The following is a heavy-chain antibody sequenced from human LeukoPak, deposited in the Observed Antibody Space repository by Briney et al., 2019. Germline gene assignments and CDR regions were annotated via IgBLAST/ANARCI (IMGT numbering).Heavy chain of an antibody. V-gene: IGHV4-59*08. CDR3: ATRIAVAGPDY. D-gene: IGHD6-19*01. Sequence: SETLSLTCTVSGGSISSYYWSWIRQPPGKGLEWIGYIYYSGSTNCNPSLKSRVTISVDTSKNQFSLKLSSVTAADTAVYYCATRIAVAGPDYWGQGTLVTVSS. J-gene: IGHJ4*02. CDR1: GGSISSYY. CDR2: IYYSGST.